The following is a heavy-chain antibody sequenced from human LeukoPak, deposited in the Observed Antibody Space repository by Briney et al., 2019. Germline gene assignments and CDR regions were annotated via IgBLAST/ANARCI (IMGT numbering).Heavy chain of an antibody. J-gene: IGHJ4*02. V-gene: IGHV3-23*01. CDR3: ASRLDY. Sequence: GGSLRLSCAASGFTFSSYGMHWVRQAPGKGLEWVSAISGSTYYYADSVKGRFTISRDNSKNTLYLQMNSLRAEDTAVYYCASRLDYWGQGTLVTVSS. CDR1: GFTFSSYG. CDR2: ISGSTY.